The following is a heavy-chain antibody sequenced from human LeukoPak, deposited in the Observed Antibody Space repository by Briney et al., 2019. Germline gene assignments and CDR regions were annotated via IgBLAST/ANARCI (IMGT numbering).Heavy chain of an antibody. V-gene: IGHV4-4*07. CDR1: GGSISSYY. D-gene: IGHD3-3*01. Sequence: PSETLSLTCTVSGGSISSYYWSWIRQPAGKGLEWIGRIYTSGSTNYNPSLKSRVTMSVDTSKNQFSLKLSSVTAADTAVYYCARESADASIFGVVINYYYYYYYMDVWGKGTTVTVSS. CDR2: IYTSGST. CDR3: ARESADASIFGVVINYYYYYYYMDV. J-gene: IGHJ6*03.